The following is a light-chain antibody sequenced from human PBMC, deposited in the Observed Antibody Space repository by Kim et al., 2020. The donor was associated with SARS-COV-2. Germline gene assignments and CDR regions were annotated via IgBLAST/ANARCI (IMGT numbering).Light chain of an antibody. Sequence: QSALTQPRPVSGSPGQSVTISCTRTSSDVGGYDYVSWYQQHTGKSPKLMIYDVTKRPSGVPDRFSGSKSGNTASLTISGLQAEDEADYYCCSYAGSYTFVLGGGTQLTVL. V-gene: IGLV2-11*01. CDR1: SSDVGGYDY. CDR2: DVT. J-gene: IGLJ2*01. CDR3: CSYAGSYTFV.